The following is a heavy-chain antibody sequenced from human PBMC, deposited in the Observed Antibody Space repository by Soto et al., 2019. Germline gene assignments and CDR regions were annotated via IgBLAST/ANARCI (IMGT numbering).Heavy chain of an antibody. CDR3: ARPTGYFDWLLPRPYYGMDV. Sequence: QVQLVQSGAEVKKPGASVKVSCKASGYTFTSYGISWVRQAPGQGLEWVGWISAYNGNTNYAQKLQGRVTMTTDTSTSTAYMELRSLRSDATAVYYCARPTGYFDWLLPRPYYGMDVWGPGTTVTVSS. D-gene: IGHD3-9*01. CDR1: GYTFTSYG. V-gene: IGHV1-18*01. CDR2: ISAYNGNT. J-gene: IGHJ6*02.